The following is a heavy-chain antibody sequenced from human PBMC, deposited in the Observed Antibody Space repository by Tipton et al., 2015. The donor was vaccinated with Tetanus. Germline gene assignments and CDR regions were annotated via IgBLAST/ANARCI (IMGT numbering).Heavy chain of an antibody. CDR1: GASINAGGYL. Sequence: TLSLTCTVSGASINAGGYLWTWVRQNPGKGLEWIGNIYYTARTSYTPSLDSRVRISVDTSQNHFSLRLTSVTAADTAVYYCAGVTAQRTELYFEHWGQGTQVTVSS. V-gene: IGHV4-31*03. CDR3: AGVTAQRTELYFEH. D-gene: IGHD2-8*02. J-gene: IGHJ1*01. CDR2: IYYTART.